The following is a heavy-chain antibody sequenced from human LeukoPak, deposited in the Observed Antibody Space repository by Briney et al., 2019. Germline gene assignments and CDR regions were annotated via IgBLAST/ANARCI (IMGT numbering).Heavy chain of an antibody. J-gene: IGHJ5*02. Sequence: GASVKVSCKASGYTFTGYYMHWVRQAPGQGLEWMGWINPNSGGTNYAQKFQGRVTMTRDTSISTAYMELSRLRSDDTAVYYCARAERYFDWLLSWYNWFDPWGQGTLVTVSS. CDR1: GYTFTGYY. D-gene: IGHD3-9*01. V-gene: IGHV1-2*02. CDR3: ARAERYFDWLLSWYNWFDP. CDR2: INPNSGGT.